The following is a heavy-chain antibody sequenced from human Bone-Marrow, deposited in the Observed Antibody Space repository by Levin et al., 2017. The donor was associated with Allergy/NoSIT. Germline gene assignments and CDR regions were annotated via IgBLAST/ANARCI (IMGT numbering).Heavy chain of an antibody. D-gene: IGHD6-13*01. J-gene: IGHJ3*01. CDR1: RFTFSKNG. CDR3: AREQQLVLPYDAFDV. CDR2: ISHDGSNT. Sequence: PGGSLRLSCAASRFTFSKNGFHWVRQAPGKGLEWVSFISHDGSNTYYADSVKGRFTVSRDNSKDTVFLQMNSLRPEDSALYFCAREQQLVLPYDAFDVWGQGTKVTVSS. V-gene: IGHV3-30-3*01.